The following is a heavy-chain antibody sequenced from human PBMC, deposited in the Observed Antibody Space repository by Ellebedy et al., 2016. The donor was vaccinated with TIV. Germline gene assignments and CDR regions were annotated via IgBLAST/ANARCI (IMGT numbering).Heavy chain of an antibody. D-gene: IGHD5-18*01. CDR1: GYTFTGYY. CDR2: ISAYNGNT. CDR3: ARVSVVAGIQLNYYFDY. V-gene: IGHV1-18*04. J-gene: IGHJ4*02. Sequence: ASVKVSCKASGYTFTGYYMHWVRQAPGQGLEWMGWISAYNGNTNYAQKLQGRVTITADKSTSTAYMELSSLRSEDTAVYYCARVSVVAGIQLNYYFDYWGQGTLVTVSS.